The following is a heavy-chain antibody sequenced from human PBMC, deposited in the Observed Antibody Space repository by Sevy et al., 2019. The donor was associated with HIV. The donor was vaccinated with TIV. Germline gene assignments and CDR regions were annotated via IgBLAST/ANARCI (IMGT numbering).Heavy chain of an antibody. CDR3: ARDRYYDASGYYYYYYGLDV. Sequence: GGSLRLSCAASTFRVIDNYMSWIRQAPGKGLEWVSAIYSGGSTFYADSVKGRFTISRDNSKNTLYLQMNSLRAEDTAVYYCARDRYYDASGYYYYYYGLDVWGQWTTVTVSS. D-gene: IGHD3-22*01. CDR1: TFRVIDNY. CDR2: IYSGGST. V-gene: IGHV3-66*01. J-gene: IGHJ6*02.